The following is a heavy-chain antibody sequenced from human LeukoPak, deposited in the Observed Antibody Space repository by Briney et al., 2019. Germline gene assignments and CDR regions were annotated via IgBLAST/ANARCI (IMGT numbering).Heavy chain of an antibody. V-gene: IGHV1-69*13. J-gene: IGHJ4*02. CDR1: GGTFSSYA. CDR3: ARTYYDFWSGYYRLPN. Sequence: PGASVNVSCKASGGTFSSYAISWVRQAPGQGLEWMGGIIPIFGTANYAQKFQGRVTITADESTSTAYMELSSLRSEDTAVYYCARTYYDFWSGYYRLPNWGQGTLVTVSS. D-gene: IGHD3-3*01. CDR2: IIPIFGTA.